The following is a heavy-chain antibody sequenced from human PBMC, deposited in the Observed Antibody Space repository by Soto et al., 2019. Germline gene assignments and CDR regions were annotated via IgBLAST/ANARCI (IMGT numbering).Heavy chain of an antibody. V-gene: IGHV1-46*01. J-gene: IGHJ6*02. CDR1: GYTFTSYY. CDR2: INPSGGST. D-gene: IGHD3-3*01. Sequence: ASVKVSCKASGYTFTSYYMHWVRQAPGQGLEWMGIINPSGGSTSYAQKFQGRVTMTRDTSISTAYMELSRLRSDDTAVYYCARGGTSYYDFWSGYYIGHYGMDVWGQGTTVTVSS. CDR3: ARGGTSYYDFWSGYYIGHYGMDV.